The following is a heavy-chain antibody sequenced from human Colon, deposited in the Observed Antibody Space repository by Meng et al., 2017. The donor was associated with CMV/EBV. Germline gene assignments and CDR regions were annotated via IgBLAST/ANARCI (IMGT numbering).Heavy chain of an antibody. J-gene: IGHJ4*02. CDR1: GSTFSDYH. V-gene: IGHV1-2*02. CDR2: INSNSGAT. D-gene: IGHD1-26*01. CDR3: ARDPSGSRVPFDY. Sequence: QLVQSGAEVKKPGASVKVSCKASGSTFSDYHIHWVRQAPGQGLEWMGWINSNSGATDYAQKFQGRLTMTRDTSITTVYMELSSLRSDDTAVYYCARDPSGSRVPFDYWGQGSLVTVSS.